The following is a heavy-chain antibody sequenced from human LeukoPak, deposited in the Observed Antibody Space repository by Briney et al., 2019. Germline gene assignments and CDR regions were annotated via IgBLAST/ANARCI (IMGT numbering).Heavy chain of an antibody. V-gene: IGHV3-74*01. CDR2: INSDGSST. CDR3: ARDTYDYVWGSYRLFDY. CDR1: GFTFSSYW. J-gene: IGHJ4*02. D-gene: IGHD3-16*02. Sequence: GGSLRLSRAASGFTFSSYWMHWVRQAPGKGLVWVSRINSDGSSTSYADSVKGRFTISRDNAKNTLYLQMNSLRAEDTAVYYCARDTYDYVWGSYRLFDYWGQGTLVTVSS.